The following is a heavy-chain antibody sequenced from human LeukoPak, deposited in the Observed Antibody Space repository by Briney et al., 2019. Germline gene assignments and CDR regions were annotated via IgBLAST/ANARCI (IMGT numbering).Heavy chain of an antibody. Sequence: GRSLRLSCAASRFTFSSNGMNWVRQAPGKGLVWVSRINSDESNINYADSVKGRFTVSRDNAKNTLYLQMDSLRAEDTAVYYCARKNYDTSGYFDLDYWGQGTLVTVSS. CDR1: RFTFSSNG. J-gene: IGHJ4*02. D-gene: IGHD3-22*01. CDR2: INSDESNI. CDR3: ARKNYDTSGYFDLDY. V-gene: IGHV3-74*01.